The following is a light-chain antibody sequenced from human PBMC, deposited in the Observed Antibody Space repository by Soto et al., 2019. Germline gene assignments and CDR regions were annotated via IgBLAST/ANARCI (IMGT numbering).Light chain of an antibody. Sequence: QSALTQPASVSGSPGQSIVISCTGASSDVGSYNIVSWYQQHPGKVPKLVIYDVSIRPSGVSDRFSGSKSGNTASLTISGLQAEDEADYYCTSFTTSNTHVFGTGTQLTVL. CDR1: SSDVGSYNI. CDR3: TSFTTSNTHV. J-gene: IGLJ1*01. CDR2: DVS. V-gene: IGLV2-14*02.